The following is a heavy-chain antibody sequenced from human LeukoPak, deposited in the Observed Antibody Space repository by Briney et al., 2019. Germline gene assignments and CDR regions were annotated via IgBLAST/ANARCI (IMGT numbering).Heavy chain of an antibody. Sequence: PSETLSLTCAVSGYSISSGYYWGWIRQPPGKGLEWIGSIYYSGSTYYNPSLKSRVTISLDMSKNQFSRKLNSVTAADTAVYYCARHTSYYYDSSGYQGALGYWGQGTLVTVSS. CDR2: IYYSGST. J-gene: IGHJ4*02. V-gene: IGHV4-38-2*01. CDR3: ARHTSYYYDSSGYQGALGY. CDR1: GYSISSGYY. D-gene: IGHD3-22*01.